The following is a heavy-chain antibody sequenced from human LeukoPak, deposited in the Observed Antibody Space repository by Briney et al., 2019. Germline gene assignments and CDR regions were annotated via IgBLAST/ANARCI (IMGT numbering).Heavy chain of an antibody. CDR3: AKDSSSRFLEWLSFDY. V-gene: IGHV4-59*01. D-gene: IGHD3-3*01. CDR1: GGSISSYY. CDR2: IYYSGST. Sequence: SETLSLTCTVSGGSISSYYWSWIRQPPGKGLEWIGYIYYSGSTNYNPSLKSRVTISVDTSKNQFSLKLSSVTAADTAVYYCAKDSSSRFLEWLSFDYWGQGTLVTVSS. J-gene: IGHJ4*02.